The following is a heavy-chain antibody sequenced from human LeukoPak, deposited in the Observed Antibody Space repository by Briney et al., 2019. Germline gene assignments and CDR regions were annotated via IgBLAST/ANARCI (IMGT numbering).Heavy chain of an antibody. CDR3: AKLAHDNSDSPH. Sequence: PAETLTLSCAASGFTFSTYILSWVRQAPGRGLEWVSAVTGSGATTYYASSVKGRFTISRDNFKNTLYLQMISLRVEDTAVYYCAKLAHDNSDSPHWGHGTLITVST. D-gene: IGHD6-19*01. J-gene: IGHJ4*01. CDR1: GFTFSTYI. V-gene: IGHV3-23*01. CDR2: VTGSGATT.